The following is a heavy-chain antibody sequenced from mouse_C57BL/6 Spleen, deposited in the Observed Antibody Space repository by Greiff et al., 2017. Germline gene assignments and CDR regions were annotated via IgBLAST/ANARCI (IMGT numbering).Heavy chain of an antibody. CDR3: ARGLRVFDY. D-gene: IGHD2-4*01. V-gene: IGHV1-55*01. CDR1: GYTFTSYW. J-gene: IGHJ2*01. CDR2: IYPGSGST. Sequence: VQRVESGAELVKPGASVKMSCKASGYTFTSYWITWVKQRPGQGLEWIGDIYPGSGSTNYNEKFKSKATLTVDTSSSTAYMQLSSLTSEDSAVYYCARGLRVFDYWGQGTTLTVSS.